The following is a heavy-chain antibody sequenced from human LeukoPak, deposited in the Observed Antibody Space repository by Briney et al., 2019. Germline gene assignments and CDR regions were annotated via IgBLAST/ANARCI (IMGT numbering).Heavy chain of an antibody. V-gene: IGHV3-33*01. D-gene: IGHD4-17*01. CDR1: GFTFSSYG. CDR3: ARDPGYGANWYFDL. Sequence: GGSLRLSCAASGFTFSSYGMHWVRQAPGKGLEWVAVIWYDGSNKYYADSVKGRFTISRDNSKNTLYLQMNSLRAEETAVYYCARDPGYGANWYFDLWGRGTLVTVSS. J-gene: IGHJ2*01. CDR2: IWYDGSNK.